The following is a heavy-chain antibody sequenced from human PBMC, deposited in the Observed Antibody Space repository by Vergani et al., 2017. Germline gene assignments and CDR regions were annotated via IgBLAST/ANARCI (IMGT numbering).Heavy chain of an antibody. CDR3: AHSRNWAYVVDF. J-gene: IGHJ4*02. CDR1: GFSLSSDGLG. D-gene: IGHD1-1*01. V-gene: IGHV2-5*01. Sequence: QITLKESGRTLLKPTQTLTLTCSFSGFSLSSDGLGVAWIRQPPGKAPKWLAIVYWNGDKRYNPSLKSRLTITKDTSKNQVFLTLTNMDPVDTATYYXAHSRNWAYVVDFWGQGTLVTVSS. CDR2: VYWNGDK.